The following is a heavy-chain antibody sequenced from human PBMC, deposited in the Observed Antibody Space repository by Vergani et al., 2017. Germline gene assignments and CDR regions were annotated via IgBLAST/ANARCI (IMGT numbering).Heavy chain of an antibody. Sequence: QVQLQESGPGLVKPSETLSLTCTVYGGSISSYYWSWIRQPPGKGLEWIGYIYYSGSTNYNPSLKSRVTISVDTSKNQFSLKLSSVTAADTAVYYCAGHDYGGNADYWGQGTLVTVSS. CDR2: IYYSGST. V-gene: IGHV4-59*08. CDR3: AGHDYGGNADY. D-gene: IGHD4-23*01. J-gene: IGHJ4*02. CDR1: GGSISSYY.